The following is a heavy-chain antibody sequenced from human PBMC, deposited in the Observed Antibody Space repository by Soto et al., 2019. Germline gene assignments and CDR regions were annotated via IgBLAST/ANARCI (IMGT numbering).Heavy chain of an antibody. J-gene: IGHJ3*02. D-gene: IGHD2-2*01. Sequence: ASVKASCKASGYTFTNFGITWVRQAPGQGLEWMGWISAYNANTNYTQKLQGRVTMTTDTSTSTAYMELRSLRSDDTTVYYCARDAPRTSPYAFDIWGQGNRFTLSS. CDR2: ISAYNANT. CDR1: GYTFTNFG. CDR3: ARDAPRTSPYAFDI. V-gene: IGHV1-18*01.